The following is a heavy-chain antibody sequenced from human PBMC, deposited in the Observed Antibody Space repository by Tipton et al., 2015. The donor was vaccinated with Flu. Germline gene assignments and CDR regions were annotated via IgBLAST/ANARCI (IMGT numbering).Heavy chain of an antibody. CDR3: ARGGRLARNIRGYFDL. V-gene: IGHV4-39*07. CDR1: GGSISSSSYY. J-gene: IGHJ2*01. CDR2: IYYSGST. D-gene: IGHD1-26*01. Sequence: TLSLTCTVSGGSISSSSYYWGWIRQPPGKGLEWIGSIYYSGSTYYNPSLKSRVTISVDTSKNQFSLKLSSVTAADTAVYYCARGGRLARNIRGYFDLWGRGTLVTVSS.